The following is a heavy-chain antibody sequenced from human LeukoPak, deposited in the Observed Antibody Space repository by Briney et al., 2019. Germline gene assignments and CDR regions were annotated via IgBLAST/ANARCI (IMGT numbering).Heavy chain of an antibody. CDR3: ARDLLSGSYVDY. CDR2: IYSGGSA. V-gene: IGHV3-53*01. J-gene: IGHJ4*02. D-gene: IGHD1-26*01. Sequence: PGGSLRPSCAASGFTVSSNYMSWVRQAPGKGLEWVSVIYSGGSAYYADSVKGRFTISRDNSKSTLYLQMNSLRAEDTAVYYCARDLLSGSYVDYWGQGTLVTVSS. CDR1: GFTVSSNY.